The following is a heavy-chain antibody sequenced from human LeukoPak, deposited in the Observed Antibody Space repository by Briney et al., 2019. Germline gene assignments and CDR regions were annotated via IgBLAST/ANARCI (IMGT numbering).Heavy chain of an antibody. CDR3: ARHRFAHLFAC. CDR2: VYHTGHT. CDR1: GDSISGYY. D-gene: IGHD3-16*01. Sequence: SETLSLTCTVSGDSISGYYWSWIRHPPGKGLEWIGYVYHTGHTHYSPSLNSRVTVSLDTSRNQVSLILSSVTAADPAVYYCARHRFAHLFACWGQATLVFVSS. V-gene: IGHV4-59*01. J-gene: IGHJ4*02.